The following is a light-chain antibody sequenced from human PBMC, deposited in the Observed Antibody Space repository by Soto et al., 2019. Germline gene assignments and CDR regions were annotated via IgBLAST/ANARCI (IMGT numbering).Light chain of an antibody. CDR3: QQYDNWPPVT. CDR1: QSVSSN. Sequence: EIVMTQSPAILSVSPGERATLSCRASQSVSSNLAWYQQKPGQAPRLLMYGASTRASGIPARFSGSGSGTEFTLTISSLQSEDFAVYYCQQYDNWPPVTFGGGTKVEIK. CDR2: GAS. V-gene: IGKV3-15*01. J-gene: IGKJ4*01.